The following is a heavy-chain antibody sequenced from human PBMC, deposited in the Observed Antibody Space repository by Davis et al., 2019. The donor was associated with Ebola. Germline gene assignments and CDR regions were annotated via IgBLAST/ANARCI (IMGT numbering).Heavy chain of an antibody. D-gene: IGHD2-2*01. J-gene: IGHJ6*02. CDR2: ISGSATST. CDR3: ARDTSHQLPHWLYYFYGMDV. CDR1: GYTFSSFW. Sequence: PSGSLSLSCKVSGYTFSSFWLNLVRWAPGKGLDWVAYISGSATSTFYADSVKCRFSISRDNTKNTLYLQMNSLRREDTAIYYCARDTSHQLPHWLYYFYGMDVWGQGTTVTVSS. V-gene: IGHV3-11*04.